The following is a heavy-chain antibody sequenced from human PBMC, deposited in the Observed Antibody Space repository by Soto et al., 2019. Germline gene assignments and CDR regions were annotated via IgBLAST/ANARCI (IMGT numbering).Heavy chain of an antibody. CDR3: ARGVDTIVRGVIFRGIGEVYYFDY. Sequence: ASETLSLTWTVLGGSIGNYYWSWIRQPPGKGLEWIGYIYYSGSTNYNPSLKSRVTISVDTSKNQFSLKLSSVTAADTAVYYCARGVDTIVRGVIFRGIGEVYYFDYWGQGTLVTVSS. D-gene: IGHD3-10*01. CDR1: GGSIGNYY. CDR2: IYYSGST. V-gene: IGHV4-59*01. J-gene: IGHJ4*02.